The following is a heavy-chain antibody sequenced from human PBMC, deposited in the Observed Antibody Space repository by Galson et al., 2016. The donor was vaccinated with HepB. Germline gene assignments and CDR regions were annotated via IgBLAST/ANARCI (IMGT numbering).Heavy chain of an antibody. CDR1: GFTFSTYW. V-gene: IGHV3-7*01. D-gene: IGHD6-13*01. CDR3: VRERESSLRDAFDF. CDR2: IKEDGSEK. Sequence: SLRLSCAASGFTFSTYWMSWVRQAPGKGLEWVATIKEDGSEKYYVDSVKGRFTVSRDNAKNTLFLQMRSLRDEDTAVYYCVRERESSLRDAFDFWGQGTMVTVSS. J-gene: IGHJ3*01.